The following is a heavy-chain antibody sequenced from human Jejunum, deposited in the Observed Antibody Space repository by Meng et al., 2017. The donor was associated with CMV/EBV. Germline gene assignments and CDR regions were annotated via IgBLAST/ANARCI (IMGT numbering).Heavy chain of an antibody. CDR1: GYNFNNYG. J-gene: IGHJ5*02. CDR2: IRAYNGNT. D-gene: IGHD1-14*01. V-gene: IGHV1-18*01. CDR3: ARDLPGGTKGTWIDL. Sequence: QGQWGQSGAEGETAGASVKVSCKASGYNFNNYGVSWVRQAPGQGPGWMGWIRAYNGNTNYAQNFQGRFTMTTDKSTSTAYMELRSLRADDTAVYYGARDLPGGTKGTWIDLWGQGTLVTVSS.